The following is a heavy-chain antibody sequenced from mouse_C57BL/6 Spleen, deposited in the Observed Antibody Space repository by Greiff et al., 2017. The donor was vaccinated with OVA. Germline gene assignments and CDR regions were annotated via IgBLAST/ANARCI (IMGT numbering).Heavy chain of an antibody. D-gene: IGHD6-1*01. CDR2: INPSSGYT. CDR1: GYTFTSYW. J-gene: IGHJ4*01. CDR3: ARKADNFPYAMDY. Sequence: QVQLQQSGAELAKPGASVKLSCKASGYTFTSYWMHWVKQRPGQGLEWIGYINPSSGYTKYNQKFKDKATLTADKSSSTAYVQLSSLTYEDSAVYYCARKADNFPYAMDYWGQGTSVTVSS. V-gene: IGHV1-7*01.